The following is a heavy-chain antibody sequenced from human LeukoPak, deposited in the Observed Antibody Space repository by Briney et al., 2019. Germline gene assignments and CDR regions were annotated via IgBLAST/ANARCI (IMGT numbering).Heavy chain of an antibody. D-gene: IGHD2-2*01. Sequence: SETLSLTCTVSGGSVSGYYWSWIRQPPGKGLEWIGEINHSGSTNYNPSLKSRVTISVDTSKNQFSLKLSSVTAADTAVYYCARVLRRHIVVVPAAIWFDPWGQGTLVTVSS. CDR1: GGSVSGYY. J-gene: IGHJ5*02. CDR3: ARVLRRHIVVVPAAIWFDP. CDR2: INHSGST. V-gene: IGHV4-34*01.